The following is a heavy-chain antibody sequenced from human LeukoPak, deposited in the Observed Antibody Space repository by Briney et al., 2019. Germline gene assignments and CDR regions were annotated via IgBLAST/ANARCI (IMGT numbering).Heavy chain of an antibody. D-gene: IGHD4-23*01. V-gene: IGHV3-9*01. Sequence: PGRSLRLSCVGSGFAFHNYAMHWVRRPPGKGLEWVSAINWNSDTKANADSVKGRFTISRDRARNSLYLQMDSLRPKDTALYYCAKDTGGNGAYFYAMDVWGQGTSVTVSS. CDR1: GFAFHNYA. J-gene: IGHJ6*02. CDR2: INWNSDTK. CDR3: AKDTGGNGAYFYAMDV.